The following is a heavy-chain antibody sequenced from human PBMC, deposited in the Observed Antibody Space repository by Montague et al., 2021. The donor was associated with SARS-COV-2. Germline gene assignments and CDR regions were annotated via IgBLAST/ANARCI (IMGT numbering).Heavy chain of an antibody. D-gene: IGHD3-9*01. Sequence: SETLSLTCAVSRGSFSNYYWTWIRQSPGKGLEWIGESNQCGAPNYTPSLKSRVTISLDTDKKQISLNLNSVTVTDTAVSFCARGRPVQGSFRHFDSISSGALDIWAQGSLVIVSS. CDR2: SNQCGAP. J-gene: IGHJ3*02. CDR3: ARGRPVQGSFRHFDSISSGALDI. CDR1: RGSFSNYY. V-gene: IGHV4-34*01.